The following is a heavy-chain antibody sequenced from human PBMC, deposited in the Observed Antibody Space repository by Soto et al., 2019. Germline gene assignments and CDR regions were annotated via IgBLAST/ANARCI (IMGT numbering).Heavy chain of an antibody. D-gene: IGHD3-9*01. Sequence: EVQLLDSGGGLVQPGGSLRLSCAASGFTFNNYAMSWVRQAPGKGLEWVSTISVSGANTYYADSVKGRFTISRDDSKNTLYLQMNSLGAEDTAVYYCAKDLGLGVIAGYPHDCWGQGTLVTVSS. J-gene: IGHJ4*02. CDR3: AKDLGLGVIAGYPHDC. V-gene: IGHV3-23*01. CDR1: GFTFNNYA. CDR2: ISVSGANT.